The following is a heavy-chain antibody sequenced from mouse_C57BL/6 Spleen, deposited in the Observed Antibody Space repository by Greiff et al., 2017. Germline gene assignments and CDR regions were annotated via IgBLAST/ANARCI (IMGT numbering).Heavy chain of an antibody. V-gene: IGHV1-76*01. CDR1: GYTFTDYY. Sequence: QVQLKESGAELVRPGASVKLSCKASGYTFTDYYINWVKQRPGQGLEWIARIYPGSGNTYYNEKFKGKATLTAEKSSSTAYMQLSSLTSEDSAVYFCARQLRLHAMDYWGQGTSVTVSS. CDR3: ARQLRLHAMDY. J-gene: IGHJ4*01. D-gene: IGHD3-2*02. CDR2: IYPGSGNT.